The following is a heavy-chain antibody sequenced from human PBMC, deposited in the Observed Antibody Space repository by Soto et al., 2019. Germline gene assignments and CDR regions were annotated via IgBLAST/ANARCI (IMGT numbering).Heavy chain of an antibody. CDR2: INPNSGGT. Sequence: SXKVSCKASGYTXTGYYMHWVRQAPGQGLEWMGWINPNSGGTNYAQKFQGRVTMTRDTSISTAYMELSRLRSDDTAVYYCARVVPQYSGRYGPDYWGQGTLGTVSS. CDR3: ARVVPQYSGRYGPDY. CDR1: GYTXTGYY. J-gene: IGHJ4*02. V-gene: IGHV1-2*02. D-gene: IGHD1-26*01.